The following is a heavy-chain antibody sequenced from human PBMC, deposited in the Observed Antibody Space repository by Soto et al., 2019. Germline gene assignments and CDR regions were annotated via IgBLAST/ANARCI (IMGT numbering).Heavy chain of an antibody. CDR3: ATLIAVAGTSRYYFDY. J-gene: IGHJ4*02. D-gene: IGHD6-19*01. Sequence: ASVKLYCNASGYTFSNYGISWVRKAPGQGLEWMGWISTYNGNTNFARKLQGRVTLTTDTFTSTAYMELSSLRSEDTAVYYCATLIAVAGTSRYYFDYWGQGTLVTVSS. V-gene: IGHV1-18*01. CDR2: ISTYNGNT. CDR1: GYTFSNYG.